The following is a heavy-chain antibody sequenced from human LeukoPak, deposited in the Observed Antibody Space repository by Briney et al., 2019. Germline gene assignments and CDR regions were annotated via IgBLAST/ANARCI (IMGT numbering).Heavy chain of an antibody. CDR1: GFTLSSYS. D-gene: IGHD3-10*01. V-gene: IGHV3-21*04. CDR2: ISSSSTHI. CDR3: AGGAGPSKDAFDI. J-gene: IGHJ3*02. Sequence: KSGGSLRLSCAASGFTLSSYSMNWVRQAPGKGLEWVSYISSSSTHIYFADSVKGRFTISRDNSKNTLYLQMNSLRAEDTAVYYCAGGAGPSKDAFDIWGQGTMVTVSS.